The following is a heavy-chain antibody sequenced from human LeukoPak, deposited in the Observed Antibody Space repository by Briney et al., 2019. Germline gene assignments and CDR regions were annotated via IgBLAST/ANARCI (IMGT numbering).Heavy chain of an antibody. J-gene: IGHJ6*02. CDR1: GGTFSSYA. CDR2: IIPILGIA. Sequence: GASVKVSCEASGGTFSSYAISWVRQAPGQGLEWMGRIIPILGIANYAQKFQGRVTITADKSTSTAYMELSSLRSEDTAAYYCARDTNTQRLTYKSNIAAADYYYGMDVWGQGTTVTISS. CDR3: ARDTNTQRLTYKSNIAAADYYYGMDV. V-gene: IGHV1-69*04. D-gene: IGHD6-13*01.